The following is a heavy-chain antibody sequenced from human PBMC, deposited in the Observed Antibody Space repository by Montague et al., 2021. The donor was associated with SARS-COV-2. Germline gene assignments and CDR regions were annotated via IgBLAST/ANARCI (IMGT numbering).Heavy chain of an antibody. CDR3: ARDGGGVVYYWFDL. D-gene: IGHD3-16*01. V-gene: IGHV4-4*07. J-gene: IGHJ2*01. Sequence: SETLSLTCTVSGGSIGNYYWSWVRQPAGKGPEWIGRIYNTGATSYNPSLKSRVTMSVDTSKNQVSLGLTSVTVADTAVYYCARDGGGVVYYWFDLWGRGTAVTVSS. CDR1: GGSIGNYY. CDR2: IYNTGAT.